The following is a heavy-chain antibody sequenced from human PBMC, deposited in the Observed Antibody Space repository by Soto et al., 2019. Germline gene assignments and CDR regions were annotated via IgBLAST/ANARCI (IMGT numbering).Heavy chain of an antibody. CDR1: GFTFSDYY. CDR2: ISKSGSTE. Sequence: GGSLRLSCVASGFTFSDYYMSWMRQAPGKGPEWVSYISKSGSTEQYADSVKGRFTISRDNAKKSLYLQMNSLRAEDTAVYYCARVRGAYAIDYWGQGTLLTVSS. V-gene: IGHV3-11*01. CDR3: ARVRGAYAIDY. D-gene: IGHD5-12*01. J-gene: IGHJ4*02.